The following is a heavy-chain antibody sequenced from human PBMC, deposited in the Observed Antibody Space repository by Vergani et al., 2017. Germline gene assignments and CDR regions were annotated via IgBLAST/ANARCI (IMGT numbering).Heavy chain of an antibody. CDR3: ARVMYRDEASTGYRLEGMDI. Sequence: QVQLQQWGAGLLKPSETLSLTCAVYRGSFSGYYWSWIRQPPGKGLEWIGEINHSGSTNYNPSLKSRVTISVDTSKNQFSLKLSSVTAADTAVYYCARVMYRDEASTGYRLEGMDIWGQGTTVTISS. CDR1: RGSFSGYY. J-gene: IGHJ6*02. D-gene: IGHD3-9*01. V-gene: IGHV4-34*01. CDR2: INHSGST.